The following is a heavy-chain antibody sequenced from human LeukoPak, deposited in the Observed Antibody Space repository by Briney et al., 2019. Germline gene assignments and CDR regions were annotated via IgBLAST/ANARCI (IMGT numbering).Heavy chain of an antibody. V-gene: IGHV4-30-2*01. CDR3: ARVRDLLIGSSSSGWFDP. D-gene: IGHD6-6*01. Sequence: KPSQTLSLTCTVSGGSISSGGYYWSWIRQPPGKGLEWIGYIYHSGSTYYNPSLKSRVTISVDRSKNQFSLKLSSVTAADTAVYYCARVRDLLIGSSSSGWFDPWGQGTLVTVSS. CDR2: IYHSGST. J-gene: IGHJ5*02. CDR1: GGSISSGGYY.